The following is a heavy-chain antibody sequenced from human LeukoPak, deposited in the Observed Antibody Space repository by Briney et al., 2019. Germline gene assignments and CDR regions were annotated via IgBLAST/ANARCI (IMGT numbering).Heavy chain of an antibody. CDR2: INHSGST. CDR1: GGSISSSSYY. J-gene: IGHJ3*02. CDR3: ARVPPAAIHAFDI. D-gene: IGHD2-2*01. Sequence: PSETLSLTCTVSGGSISSSSYYWGWIRQPPGKGLEWIGEINHSGSTNYNPSLKSRVTISVDTSKNQFSLKLSSVTAADTAVYYCARVPPAAIHAFDIWGQGTMVTVSS. V-gene: IGHV4-39*07.